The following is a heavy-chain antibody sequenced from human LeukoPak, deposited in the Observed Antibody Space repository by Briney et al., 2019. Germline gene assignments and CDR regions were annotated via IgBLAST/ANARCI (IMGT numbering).Heavy chain of an antibody. Sequence: PGGSLRLSSAASGFTFSSYGMHWVRQAPGKGLEWVAVISYDGSNKYYADSVKGRFTISRDNSKNTLYLQMNSLRAEDTAVYYCAKGSGWYVIDYWGQGTLVTVSS. CDR1: GFTFSSYG. V-gene: IGHV3-30*18. D-gene: IGHD6-19*01. CDR3: AKGSGWYVIDY. CDR2: ISYDGSNK. J-gene: IGHJ4*02.